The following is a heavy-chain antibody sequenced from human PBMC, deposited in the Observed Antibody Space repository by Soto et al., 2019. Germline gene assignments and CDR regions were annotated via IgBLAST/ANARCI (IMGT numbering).Heavy chain of an antibody. V-gene: IGHV1-18*01. Sequence: QVQLVQSGAEVKKPGASVKVSCKASGYTFTSYGIIWVRQAPGQGLEWMGWISAYNGNTNYAQKLQGRVTMTTDTSTSTAYMELRSLRSDDTAVYYCARAGITMVRGVIPAKSDYWGQGTLVTVSS. J-gene: IGHJ4*02. D-gene: IGHD3-10*01. CDR3: ARAGITMVRGVIPAKSDY. CDR1: GYTFTSYG. CDR2: ISAYNGNT.